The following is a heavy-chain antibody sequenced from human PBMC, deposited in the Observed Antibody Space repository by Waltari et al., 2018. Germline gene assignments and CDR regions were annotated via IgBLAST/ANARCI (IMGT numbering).Heavy chain of an antibody. Sequence: EVQLVESGGGLVQPGGSLRLSCAASGITFSSYWMPWVRQAPGKGLVWVSRINGDGGSTSYADSVKGRFTISRDNANNTLYLQMNSLRAEDTAVYYCTRTRYCSTTNCQVDWFDPWGQGTLVTVSS. D-gene: IGHD2-2*01. CDR2: INGDGGST. V-gene: IGHV3-74*01. CDR1: GITFSSYW. J-gene: IGHJ5*02. CDR3: TRTRYCSTTNCQVDWFDP.